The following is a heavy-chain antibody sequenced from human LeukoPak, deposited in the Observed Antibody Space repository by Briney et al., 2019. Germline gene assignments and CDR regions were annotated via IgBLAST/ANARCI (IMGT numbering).Heavy chain of an antibody. CDR2: IDKHGSGK. D-gene: IGHD3-16*01. J-gene: IGHJ4*02. V-gene: IGHV3-7*01. Sequence: GGSLRLSCAASGFTFSSYEMNWVRQAPGEGLEWVANIDKHGSGKYYVDSVKGRFANSRDYANNSVFLQMNSLRAEDTSVYYCARDGGWGYYDLWGQGTPVTVSS. CDR3: ARDGGWGYYDL. CDR1: GFTFSSYE.